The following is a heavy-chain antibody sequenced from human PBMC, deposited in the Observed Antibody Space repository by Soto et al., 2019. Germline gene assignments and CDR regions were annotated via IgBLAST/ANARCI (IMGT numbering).Heavy chain of an antibody. J-gene: IGHJ4*02. CDR1: GFTFSRYW. V-gene: IGHV3-74*01. CDR3: VRCFDY. Sequence: EVQLVESGGGLVQPGGSLRLSCAASGFTFSRYWMHWVRKAPGKGLVWVSRVTNDGSSTNYADSVKGRFTISRDNAKNTVYLQMNGLRAEDTAVYYCVRCFDYWGQGTLVTVSS. CDR2: VTNDGSST.